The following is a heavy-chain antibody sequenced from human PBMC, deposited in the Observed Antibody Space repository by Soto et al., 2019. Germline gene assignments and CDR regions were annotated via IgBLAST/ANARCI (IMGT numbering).Heavy chain of an antibody. CDR2: INSDGSST. V-gene: IGHV3-74*01. Sequence: GGSLRLSCAASGFTFSSYGMHWVRQAPGKGLVWVSRINSDGSSTSYADSVKGRFTISRDNAKNTLYLQMNSLRAEDTAVYYCGSGGDLFIPDYWGQGTLVTVSS. J-gene: IGHJ4*02. CDR1: GFTFSSYG. D-gene: IGHD2-21*02. CDR3: GSGGDLFIPDY.